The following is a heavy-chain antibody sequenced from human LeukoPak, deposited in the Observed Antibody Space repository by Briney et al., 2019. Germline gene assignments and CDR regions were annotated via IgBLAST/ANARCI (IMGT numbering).Heavy chain of an antibody. J-gene: IGHJ6*03. CDR2: INPNSGGT. V-gene: IGHV1-2*02. CDR3: ARECASNYYDSSGYYYVSYYYYYMDV. CDR1: GYTFTGYY. D-gene: IGHD3-22*01. Sequence: GASVKVSCKASGYTFTGYYMHWVRQAPGQGLEWMGWINPNSGGTNYAQKLQGRVTMTTDTSTSTAYMELRSLRSDDTAVYYCARECASNYYDSSGYYYVSYYYYYMDVWGKGTTVTVSS.